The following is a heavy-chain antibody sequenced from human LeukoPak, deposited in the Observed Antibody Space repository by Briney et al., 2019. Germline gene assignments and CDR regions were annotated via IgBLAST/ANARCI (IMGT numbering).Heavy chain of an antibody. V-gene: IGHV1-2*02. Sequence: ASVKVSCKASGYTFTGYYMHWVRQAPGQGLEWMGWINPNSGGTNYAQKFQGRVTITADESTSTAYMELSSLRSEDTAVYYCARTIRGKQQLAINFDYWGQGTLVTVSS. D-gene: IGHD6-13*01. CDR1: GYTFTGYY. J-gene: IGHJ4*02. CDR3: ARTIRGKQQLAINFDY. CDR2: INPNSGGT.